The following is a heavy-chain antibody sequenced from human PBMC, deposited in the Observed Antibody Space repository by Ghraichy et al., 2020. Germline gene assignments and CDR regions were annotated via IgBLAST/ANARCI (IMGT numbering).Heavy chain of an antibody. J-gene: IGHJ4*02. CDR1: GGPISESY. CDR3: ARDKKTTFDS. CDR2: IYHSGST. Sequence: SETLSLTCTVSGGPISESYWSWIRQPPGKGLEWIGYIYHSGSTNYNPSLKSRVTISLDKSKNQFSLKLRSVSAADTALYFCARDKKTTFDSWGQGTLVTVSS. V-gene: IGHV4-59*01. D-gene: IGHD1-14*01.